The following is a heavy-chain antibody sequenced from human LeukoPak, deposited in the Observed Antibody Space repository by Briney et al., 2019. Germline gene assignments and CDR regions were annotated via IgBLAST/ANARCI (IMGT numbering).Heavy chain of an antibody. V-gene: IGHV4-39*07. CDR3: ARSGDIVVVPAVNWFDP. D-gene: IGHD2-2*01. CDR1: GGSISSSSYY. J-gene: IGHJ5*02. CDR2: IYYSGST. Sequence: SETLSLTCTVSGGSISSSSYYWGWIRQPPGKGLEWIGSIYYSGSTNYNPSLKSRVTISVDTSKNQFSLKLSSVTAADTAVYYCARSGDIVVVPAVNWFDPWGQGTLVTVSS.